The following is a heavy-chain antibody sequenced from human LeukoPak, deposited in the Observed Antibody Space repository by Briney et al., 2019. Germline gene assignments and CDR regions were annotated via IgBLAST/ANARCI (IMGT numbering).Heavy chain of an antibody. Sequence: PSETLSLTCTVSGYSISSGHYWGWIRQPPGKGLEWIGSIYHNGSTNYNPSLKSRVTISVDKSKNQFSLKLSSVTAADTAVYYCARWGYYYDGSGLDYWGQGTLVTVSS. CDR3: ARWGYYYDGSGLDY. CDR1: GYSISSGHY. D-gene: IGHD3-22*01. V-gene: IGHV4-38-2*02. J-gene: IGHJ4*02. CDR2: IYHNGST.